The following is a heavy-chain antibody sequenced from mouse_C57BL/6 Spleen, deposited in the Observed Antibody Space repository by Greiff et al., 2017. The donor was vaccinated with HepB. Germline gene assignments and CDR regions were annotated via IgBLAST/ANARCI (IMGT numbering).Heavy chain of an antibody. CDR3: TTRITTVANY. V-gene: IGHV14-4*01. CDR1: GFNIKDDY. D-gene: IGHD1-1*01. CDR2: IDPENGDT. Sequence: VQLQQSGAELVRPGASVKLSCTASGFNIKDDYMHWVKQRPEQGLEWIGWIDPENGDTEYASKFQGKATITADTSSNTAYLQLSSLTSEDTAVYYCTTRITTVANYWGQGTLVTVSA. J-gene: IGHJ3*01.